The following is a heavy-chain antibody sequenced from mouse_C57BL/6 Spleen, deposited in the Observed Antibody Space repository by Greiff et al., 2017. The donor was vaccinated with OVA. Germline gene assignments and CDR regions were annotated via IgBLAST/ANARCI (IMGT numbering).Heavy chain of an antibody. Sequence: VQLQESGAELVKPGASVKLSCKASGYTFTSYWMHWVKQRPGQGLEWIGMIHPNSGSTNYNEKFKSKATLTVDKSSSTAYMQLSSLTSEASAVYYCATRGYDYDGFAYWGQGTLVTVSA. CDR2: IHPNSGST. D-gene: IGHD2-4*01. J-gene: IGHJ3*01. CDR1: GYTFTSYW. CDR3: ATRGYDYDGFAY. V-gene: IGHV1-64*01.